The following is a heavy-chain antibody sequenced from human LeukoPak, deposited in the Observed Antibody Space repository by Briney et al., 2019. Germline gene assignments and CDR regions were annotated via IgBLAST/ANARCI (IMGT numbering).Heavy chain of an antibody. CDR1: GFTFSSYA. Sequence: PGGSLRLSCAASGFTFSSYAMHWVRQAPGKGLEYVSAISSNGGSTYYANSVKGRLTISRDNSKNTLYLQMGSLRAEDMAVYYCARGPSRRDGYNYWFDPWGQGTLVTVSS. D-gene: IGHD5-24*01. J-gene: IGHJ5*02. CDR2: ISSNGGST. CDR3: ARGPSRRDGYNYWFDP. V-gene: IGHV3-64*01.